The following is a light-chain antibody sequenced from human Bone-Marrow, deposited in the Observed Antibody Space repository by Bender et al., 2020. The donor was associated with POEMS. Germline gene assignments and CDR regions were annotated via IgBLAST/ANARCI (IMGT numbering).Light chain of an antibody. Sequence: QSALTQPASVSGSPGQSITIPCIGSSRDIGSYTLVSWYQQHPGKAPKLMIFEDSTPPSGVSARFSGSESGQTASLTISGLHPGDEADYYCCTYAGPRTRVFGGGTRVTAL. CDR3: CTYAGPRTRV. V-gene: IGLV2-23*01. J-gene: IGLJ2*01. CDR1: SRDIGSYTL. CDR2: EDS.